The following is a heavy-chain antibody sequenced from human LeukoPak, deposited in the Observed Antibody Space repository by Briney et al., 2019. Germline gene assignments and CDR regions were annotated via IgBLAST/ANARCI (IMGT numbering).Heavy chain of an antibody. CDR2: INTDGSST. V-gene: IGHV3-74*01. D-gene: IGHD6-19*01. Sequence: GGSLRLSCAASRFTFSSYWMHWVRQAPGKGLVWVSRINTDGSSTSYADSVKGRFAISRDNAKNTLYLQMNSLRAEDTAVYYCARIGSGVAGISSSHWGQGTLVTVSS. J-gene: IGHJ4*02. CDR3: ARIGSGVAGISSSH. CDR1: RFTFSSYW.